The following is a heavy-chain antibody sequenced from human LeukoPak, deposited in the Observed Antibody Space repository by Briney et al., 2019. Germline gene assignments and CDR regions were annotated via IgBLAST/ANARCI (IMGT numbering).Heavy chain of an antibody. CDR2: IYYSGST. CDR3: ARDGSVGQWGADY. Sequence: SETLPLTCTVSGGSISNSGYYWGWIRQPPGKGLEWIGTIYYSGSTYYNPSLKSRVTISVDTSKNQFSLKLSSVTAADTAVYYCARDGSVGQWGADYWGQGTLVTVSS. CDR1: GGSISNSGYY. D-gene: IGHD1-26*01. V-gene: IGHV4-39*07. J-gene: IGHJ4*02.